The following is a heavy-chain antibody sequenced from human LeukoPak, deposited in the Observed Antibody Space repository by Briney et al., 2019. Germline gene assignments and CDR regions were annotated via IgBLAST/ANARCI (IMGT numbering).Heavy chain of an antibody. Sequence: SETLSLTCTVSGGSISSSSYYWGWIRQPPGKGLEWIGSIYYSGSTYYNPSLKSRVTISVDTSKNQFSLKLSSVTAADTAVYYCASIYTYGMDVWGQGTTVTVSS. CDR1: GGSISSSSYY. J-gene: IGHJ6*02. V-gene: IGHV4-39*07. CDR2: IYYSGST. D-gene: IGHD4-11*01. CDR3: ASIYTYGMDV.